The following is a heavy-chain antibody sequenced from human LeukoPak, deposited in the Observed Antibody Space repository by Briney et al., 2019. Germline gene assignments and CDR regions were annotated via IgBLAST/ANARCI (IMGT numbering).Heavy chain of an antibody. CDR1: GFTVSSNY. Sequence: GGSLRLSCAASGFTVSSNYMSWVRQAPGKGLEWVSVIYNSGGTYYADSVKGRFTISRDDSKNTLYLQMDSLTAEDTAMYYCARDQGGSYDYWGQGTLVTVSS. V-gene: IGHV3-53*01. J-gene: IGHJ4*02. CDR3: ARDQGGSYDY. CDR2: IYNSGGT. D-gene: IGHD1-26*01.